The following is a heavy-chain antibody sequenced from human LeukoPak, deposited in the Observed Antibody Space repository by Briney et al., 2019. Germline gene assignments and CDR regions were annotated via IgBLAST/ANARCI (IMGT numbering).Heavy chain of an antibody. D-gene: IGHD6-13*01. V-gene: IGHV3-53*01. CDR2: IYSGGST. J-gene: IGHJ4*02. CDR3: ARVSQAADAVDY. Sequence: GGSLRLSCAASGFTVSSHYMSWVRQAPGEGLEWVSLIYSGGSTYYADSVKGRFTISRDNSKNTLYLQMNSLRAEDTAVYYCARVSQAADAVDYWGQGTLVTVSS. CDR1: GFTVSSHY.